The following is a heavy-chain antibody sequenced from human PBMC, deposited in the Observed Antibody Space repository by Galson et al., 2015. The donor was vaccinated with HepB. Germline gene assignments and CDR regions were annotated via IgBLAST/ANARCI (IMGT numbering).Heavy chain of an antibody. CDR1: GFTFDDYA. J-gene: IGHJ2*01. CDR3: AKQTAEGTPPNWYFDL. Sequence: SLRLSCAASGFTFDDYAMHWVRQAPGKGLEWVSGISWNSGSIGYADSVKGRFTISRDNAKNSLYLQMNSLRAEDTALYYCAKQTAEGTPPNWYFDLWGRGTLVTVSS. D-gene: IGHD1-1*01. CDR2: ISWNSGSI. V-gene: IGHV3-9*01.